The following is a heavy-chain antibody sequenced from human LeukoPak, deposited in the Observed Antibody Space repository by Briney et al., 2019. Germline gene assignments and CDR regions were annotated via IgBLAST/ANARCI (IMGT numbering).Heavy chain of an antibody. D-gene: IGHD3-22*01. V-gene: IGHV3-7*01. CDR2: VKQDVSEK. J-gene: IGHJ4*02. CDR1: GIMFSSYA. Sequence: GGSLRLSCVAPGIMFSSYAMTWVRQAPGKGLEWVASVKQDVSEKYFVDSVKGRFTISRDNAKNSLYLQMNSLRAEDTAVYYCARDLWGTSGYFGYWGQGTLVIVSS. CDR3: ARDLWGTSGYFGY.